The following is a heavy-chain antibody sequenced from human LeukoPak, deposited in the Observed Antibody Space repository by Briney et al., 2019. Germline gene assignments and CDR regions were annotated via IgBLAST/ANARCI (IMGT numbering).Heavy chain of an antibody. J-gene: IGHJ5*02. CDR1: GFTVSGNY. D-gene: IGHD1-26*01. CDR2: LYSGGDT. CDR3: ARDHEAGVGWLDP. Sequence: GGSLRLSCAAPGFTVSGNYMTWVRQAPGKGLEWVSVLYSGGDTYYADFVKGRFTISRHDPKNTLYLQMNRLRLDDTAVYYCARDHEAGVGWLDPWGQGTLVTVSS. V-gene: IGHV3-53*04.